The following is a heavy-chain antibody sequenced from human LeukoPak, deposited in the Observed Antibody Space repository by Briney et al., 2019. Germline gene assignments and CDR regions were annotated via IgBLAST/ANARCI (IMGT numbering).Heavy chain of an antibody. D-gene: IGHD2-15*01. CDR1: GYTFTSYG. V-gene: IGHV1-18*01. CDR2: ISGYNGNT. J-gene: IGHJ6*02. Sequence: GASVKVSCKASGYTFTSYGISWVRQAPGQGLEWMGWISGYNGNTKYAQNFQGRVTMTTDTPTGTAYMELRSLRSGDTAVYYCARDTLIQGFYAMDVWGPRTTVTVSS. CDR3: ARDTLIQGFYAMDV.